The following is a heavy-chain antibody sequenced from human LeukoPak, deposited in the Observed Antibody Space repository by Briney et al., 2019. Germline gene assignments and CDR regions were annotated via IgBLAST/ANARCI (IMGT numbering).Heavy chain of an antibody. J-gene: IGHJ6*03. V-gene: IGHV3-30*02. CDR2: IRYDGSNK. D-gene: IGHD2/OR15-2a*01. Sequence: GGSLRLSCAASGFTFSSYGMHWVRQAPGKGLEWVASIRYDGSNKYYADSVKDRFTISRDNSKNTLYLQMNSLRAEDTAVYYCAKDVQNLFYYYYYMDVWGKGTTVTVSS. CDR3: AKDVQNLFYYYYYMDV. CDR1: GFTFSSYG.